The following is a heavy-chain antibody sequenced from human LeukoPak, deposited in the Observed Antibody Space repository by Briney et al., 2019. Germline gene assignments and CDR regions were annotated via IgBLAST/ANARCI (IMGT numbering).Heavy chain of an antibody. Sequence: PSETLSLTCTVSGGSISGSSYYWGWIRQPPGKGLEWIGSIYYSGSTYYNPSLKSRVTISVDTSKNQFSLRLSSVTAAETAVYYCMRRGYSSGWYYFDYWGQGTLVTVSS. CDR3: MRRGYSSGWYYFDY. D-gene: IGHD6-19*01. V-gene: IGHV4-39*01. CDR1: GGSISGSSYY. CDR2: IYYSGST. J-gene: IGHJ4*02.